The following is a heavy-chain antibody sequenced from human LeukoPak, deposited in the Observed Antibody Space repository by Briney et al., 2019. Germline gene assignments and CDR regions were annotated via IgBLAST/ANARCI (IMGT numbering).Heavy chain of an antibody. Sequence: PGGSLRLSCAASGFSFSRAWMSRVRQAPGKGLEWVGRIKSKSDGGTTDYAAPVKGRFTISRDDSKNTLFLQVNSLKIEDTAVYYCTTVTLRPVGLWGQGTLVTVSS. J-gene: IGHJ4*02. CDR3: TTVTLRPVGL. CDR2: IKSKSDGGTT. D-gene: IGHD3-10*01. V-gene: IGHV3-15*05. CDR1: GFSFSRAW.